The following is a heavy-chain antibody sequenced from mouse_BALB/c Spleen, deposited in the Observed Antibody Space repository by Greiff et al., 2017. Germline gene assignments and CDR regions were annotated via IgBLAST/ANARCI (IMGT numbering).Heavy chain of an antibody. CDR1: GDSITSGY. J-gene: IGHJ4*01. V-gene: IGHV3-8*02. CDR3: ASHYGSSAYGMDY. D-gene: IGHD1-1*01. Sequence: EVKVVESGPSLVKPSQTLSLTCSVTGDSITSGYWNWIRKFPGNKLEYMGYISYSGSTYYNPSLKSRISITRDTSKNQYYLQLNSVTTEDTATYYCASHYGSSAYGMDYWGQGTSVTVSS. CDR2: ISYSGST.